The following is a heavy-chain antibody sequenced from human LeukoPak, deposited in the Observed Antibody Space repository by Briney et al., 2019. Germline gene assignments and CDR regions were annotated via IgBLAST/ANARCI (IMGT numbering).Heavy chain of an antibody. J-gene: IGHJ3*02. CDR2: IIPIFGTA. CDR1: GGTFSSYA. D-gene: IGHD6-6*01. CDR3: ARVGSIEWEMRYSSSSSSPFDI. Sequence: GASVKVSCKASGGTFSSYAISWVRQAPGQGLEWMGGIIPIFGTANYAQKFQGRVTITTDESTSTAYMELSSLRPEDTAVYYCARVGSIEWEMRYSSSSSSPFDIWAKGQWSPSLQ. V-gene: IGHV1-69*05.